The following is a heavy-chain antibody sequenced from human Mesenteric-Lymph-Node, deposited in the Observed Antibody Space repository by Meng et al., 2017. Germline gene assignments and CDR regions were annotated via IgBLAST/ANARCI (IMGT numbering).Heavy chain of an antibody. CDR3: ASFPPPGKQWLVTDY. CDR1: GGSFSGYY. V-gene: IGHV4-34*01. CDR2: INHSGST. J-gene: IGHJ4*02. Sequence: QVQLQRWRAGLLKPSETLSLPCAVYGGSFSGYYWSWIRQPPGKGLEWIGEINHSGSTNYNPSLKSRVTISVDTSKNQFSLKLSSVTAADTAVYYCASFPPPGKQWLVTDYWGQGTLVTVPS. D-gene: IGHD6-19*01.